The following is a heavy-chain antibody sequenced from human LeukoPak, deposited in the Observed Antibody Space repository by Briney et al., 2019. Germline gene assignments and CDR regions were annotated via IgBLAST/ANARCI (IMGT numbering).Heavy chain of an antibody. Sequence: GASVKVSCKASGGTFSSYAISWVRQAPGQGLEWMGGIIPIFGTANYAQKFQGRVTITTDESTSTAYMELSSLRSEDTAVYYCARNGCGGDCYSGFDYWGQGTLVTVSS. CDR1: GGTFSSYA. CDR3: ARNGCGGDCYSGFDY. CDR2: IIPIFGTA. V-gene: IGHV1-69*05. D-gene: IGHD2-21*01. J-gene: IGHJ4*02.